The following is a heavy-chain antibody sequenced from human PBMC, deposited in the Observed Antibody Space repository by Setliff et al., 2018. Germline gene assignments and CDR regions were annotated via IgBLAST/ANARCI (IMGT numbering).Heavy chain of an antibody. J-gene: IGHJ5*02. CDR1: GYTLTSYS. CDR2: INAGNGNT. Sequence: ASVKVSCKASGYTLTSYSMHWVRQAPGQSLEWMGWINAGNGNTKYSQKFQGRVTITRDTSASTAYMELSSLRSEDTAVYFCAGVLRDYYGSGSYYNWFDPWGQGTQVTVSS. V-gene: IGHV1-3*01. CDR3: AGVLRDYYGSGSYYNWFDP. D-gene: IGHD3-10*01.